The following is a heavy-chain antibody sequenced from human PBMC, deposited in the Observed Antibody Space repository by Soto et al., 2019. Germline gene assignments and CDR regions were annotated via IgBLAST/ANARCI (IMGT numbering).Heavy chain of an antibody. CDR2: ISDDGRKI. Sequence: QVLLVESGGGVVQPGRSLRLSCAASGFTFSRHGTHWVRQAPGKGLEWVAVISDDGRKIKYADSVKGRFTISRDNSKNTLYLQMNSLKVEDKAVYYCARDSRQWALDYWGQGTLVTVSS. J-gene: IGHJ4*02. V-gene: IGHV3-30*03. CDR3: ARDSRQWALDY. CDR1: GFTFSRHG. D-gene: IGHD2-8*01.